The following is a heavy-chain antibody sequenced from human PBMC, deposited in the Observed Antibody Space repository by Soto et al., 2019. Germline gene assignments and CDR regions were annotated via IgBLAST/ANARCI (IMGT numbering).Heavy chain of an antibody. CDR3: ATRPDSSGYYFPAEYFQH. Sequence: ASVKVSCKASGYTFTSYYMHWVRQAPGQGLEWMGIINPRDGSTIYAQKFQGRVTMTEDTSTDTAYMELSSLRFEDTAVYYCATRPDSSGYYFPAEYFQHWGQGTLVTVSS. J-gene: IGHJ1*01. CDR2: INPRDGST. D-gene: IGHD3-22*01. V-gene: IGHV1-46*01. CDR1: GYTFTSYY.